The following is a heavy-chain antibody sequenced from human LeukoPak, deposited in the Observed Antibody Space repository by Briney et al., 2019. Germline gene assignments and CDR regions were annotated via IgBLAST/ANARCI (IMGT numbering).Heavy chain of an antibody. CDR1: GGSISSYY. CDR3: ARNVVVVTALGAFDI. Sequence: SETLSLTCTVSGGSISSYYWSWIRQPPGKGLEWIGYIYSSGSTNYNPSVKSRVTISVDTSKNQFSLKLSSVTAADTAMYYCARNVVVVTALGAFDIWGQGTMVTVSS. J-gene: IGHJ3*02. D-gene: IGHD2-21*02. V-gene: IGHV4-4*08. CDR2: IYSSGST.